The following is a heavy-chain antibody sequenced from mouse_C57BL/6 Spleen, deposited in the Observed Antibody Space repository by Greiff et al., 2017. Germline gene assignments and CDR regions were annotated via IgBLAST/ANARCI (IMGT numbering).Heavy chain of an antibody. CDR3: ARLTTVVAIDY. Sequence: EVKLVESGGGLVQPGGSLKLSCAASGFTFSDYYMYWVRQAPEQGLELVAYISSGSSTNYYADTVKGRFTISRDNAKNTLFLQMTSLRSEDTAMYYCARLTTVVAIDYWGQGTTLTVSS. D-gene: IGHD1-1*01. CDR2: ISSGSSTN. J-gene: IGHJ2*01. CDR1: GFTFSDYY. V-gene: IGHV5-17*01.